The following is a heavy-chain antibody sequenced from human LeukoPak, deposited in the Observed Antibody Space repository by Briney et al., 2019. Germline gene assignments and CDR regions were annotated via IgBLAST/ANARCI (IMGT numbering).Heavy chain of an antibody. CDR2: INSDGSST. Sequence: GGSLRLSCAASGFTFSSYWMHWVRQAPGKGLVWVSRINSDGSSTSYADSVKGRFTISRDNAKNTLYLQMNSLRAEDTAVYYCASTQSSGWSRYWGQGTLVTVSS. D-gene: IGHD6-19*01. V-gene: IGHV3-74*01. CDR1: GFTFSSYW. CDR3: ASTQSSGWSRY. J-gene: IGHJ4*02.